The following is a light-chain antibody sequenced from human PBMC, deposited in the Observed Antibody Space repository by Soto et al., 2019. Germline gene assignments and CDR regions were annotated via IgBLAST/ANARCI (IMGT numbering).Light chain of an antibody. CDR3: QQYNDRPPIT. J-gene: IGKJ5*01. CDR2: GPS. V-gene: IGKV3D-15*01. CDR1: RSVSSN. Sequence: EIVMTQSPATLSVSPGERATLSCMASRSVSSNLAWYQQKPGQAPRLLIYGPSTRATGIPARFSGSGSGTEFTLTISSLQSEDFAVYYCQQYNDRPPITFGQGTRLEIK.